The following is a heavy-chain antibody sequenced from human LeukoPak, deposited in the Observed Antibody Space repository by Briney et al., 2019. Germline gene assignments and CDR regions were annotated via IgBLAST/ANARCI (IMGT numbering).Heavy chain of an antibody. CDR2: INSDGSST. CDR3: ARNGPYPYYYGMDV. CDR1: GFTFSSYW. V-gene: IGHV3-74*01. J-gene: IGHJ6*02. Sequence: GGSLRLSCAASGFTFSSYWMHRVRQAPGKGLVWVSRINSDGSSTSYADSVKGRFTISRDNAKNTLYLQMNSLRAEDTAVYYCARNGPYPYYYGMDVWGQGTTVTVSS.